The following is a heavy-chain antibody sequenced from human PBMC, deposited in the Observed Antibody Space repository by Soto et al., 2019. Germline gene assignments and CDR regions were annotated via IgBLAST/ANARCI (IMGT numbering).Heavy chain of an antibody. CDR3: ARPRSYYYDSSAERAFDI. D-gene: IGHD3-22*01. CDR2: IIPLFGTA. Sequence: QVQLVQSGAEVKKPGSSVKVSCKASGGTFSNYGISWVRQAPGQGPEWLGGIIPLFGTANYAQRFQGRVTITADESKSTDYMELSSLRSEDTAVYYCARPRSYYYDSSAERAFDIWGQGTMVTVSS. J-gene: IGHJ3*02. CDR1: GGTFSNYG. V-gene: IGHV1-69*01.